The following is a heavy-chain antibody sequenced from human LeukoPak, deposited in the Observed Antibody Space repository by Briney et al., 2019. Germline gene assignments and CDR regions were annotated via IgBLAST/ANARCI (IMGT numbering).Heavy chain of an antibody. CDR3: ATFPLEMATITDY. J-gene: IGHJ4*02. CDR1: GFTLSSYW. Sequence: GGSLRLSCAASGFTLSSYWMSWVRQAPGKGLEWVANIKQDGSEKYYVDSVKGRFTISRDNAKNSLYLQMNSLRAEDTALYYCATFPLEMATITDYWGQGTLVTVSS. D-gene: IGHD5-24*01. V-gene: IGHV3-7*05. CDR2: IKQDGSEK.